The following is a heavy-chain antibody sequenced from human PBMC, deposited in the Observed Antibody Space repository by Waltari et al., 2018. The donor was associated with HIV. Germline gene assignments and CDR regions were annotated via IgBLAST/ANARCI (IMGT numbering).Heavy chain of an antibody. CDR2: FYSSDHT. CDR3: TRLLISWSGSYYGMDV. D-gene: IGHD6-25*01. J-gene: IGHJ6*02. CDR1: GGSMTSSRYF. Sequence: QLQLQESGPGLVKPSETLSPRCNVSGGSMTSSRYFWALFRQSPEKGLEWMGSFYSSDHTFHNLSAESRVAILVDMSKNQFALKVSTVTAGDTGVYYCTRLLISWSGSYYGMDVWGPGTTVTV. V-gene: IGHV4-39*01.